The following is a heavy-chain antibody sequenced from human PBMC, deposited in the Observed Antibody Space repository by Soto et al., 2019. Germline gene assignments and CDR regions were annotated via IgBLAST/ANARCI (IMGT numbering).Heavy chain of an antibody. D-gene: IGHD3-3*01. V-gene: IGHV4-61*01. J-gene: IGHJ5*02. Sequence: SETLSLTCTVSGGSVSSGSYYWSWIRQPPGKGLEWIGYIYYSGSTNYNPSLKSRVNISVDTSKNQFSLKLSSVTAADTAVYYCARDGWDYDFWSGYGRFDPWGQGTLVTVSS. CDR2: IYYSGST. CDR3: ARDGWDYDFWSGYGRFDP. CDR1: GGSVSSGSYY.